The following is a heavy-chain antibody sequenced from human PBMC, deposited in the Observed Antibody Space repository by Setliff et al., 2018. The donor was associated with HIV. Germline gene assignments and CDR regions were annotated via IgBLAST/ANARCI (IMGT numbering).Heavy chain of an antibody. CDR2: IYPGDSDT. CDR3: TADLRDFTWDASDF. D-gene: IGHD3-3*01. CDR1: GYTFTNYW. Sequence: PGESLKISCRGSGYTFTNYWIGWVRQMPGRGLEWMGIIYPGDSDTRYSPSFEGQVTMSADKSINTAYLQWNSLKASDTAMYYCTADLRDFTWDASDFWGQGTMVTVSS. J-gene: IGHJ3*01. V-gene: IGHV5-51*01.